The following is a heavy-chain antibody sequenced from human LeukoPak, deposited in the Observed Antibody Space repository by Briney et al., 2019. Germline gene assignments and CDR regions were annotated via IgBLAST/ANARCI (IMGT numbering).Heavy chain of an antibody. CDR1: GYSFTSYW. CDR2: IYPHDSGI. Sequence: GESLKISCKGSGYSFTSYWIAWVRQMPGKGLEWMGIIYPHDSGIRYNPPFQGQVTISADKSISTAYLQWSSLRASDTAMYYCARMIGLGEVSPYFDYWGQGTLVTVSS. J-gene: IGHJ4*02. V-gene: IGHV5-51*01. D-gene: IGHD3-16*02. CDR3: ARMIGLGEVSPYFDY.